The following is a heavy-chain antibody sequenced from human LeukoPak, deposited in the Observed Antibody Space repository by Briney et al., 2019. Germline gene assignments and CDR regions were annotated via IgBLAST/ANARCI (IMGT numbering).Heavy chain of an antibody. Sequence: SETLSLTCTVSGGSISSGTYYYNWIRQPAGKGLEWIGRIYTSGSTNYNPSLKSRVTISVDTSKNQFSLKLSSVTAADTAVYYCATSRFSGGLGRFDPWGQGTLVTVSS. J-gene: IGHJ5*02. V-gene: IGHV4-61*02. CDR1: GGSISSGTYY. CDR2: IYTSGST. CDR3: ATSRFSGGLGRFDP. D-gene: IGHD3-10*01.